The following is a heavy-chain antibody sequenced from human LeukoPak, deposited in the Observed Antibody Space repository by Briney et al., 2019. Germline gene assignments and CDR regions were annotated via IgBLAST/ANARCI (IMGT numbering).Heavy chain of an antibody. CDR2: IYYRGST. J-gene: IGHJ4*02. CDR1: GGSISSTSYY. V-gene: IGHV4-39*01. Sequence: SETLSLTCTVSGGSISSTSYYWGWIRQPPGKGLEWIGSIYYRGSTYYNPSLKSRVTISVDTSKNQFSLKLSSVTAADTAVYYCARLNYDFWGEFRYWGQGTLVTVSS. D-gene: IGHD3-3*01. CDR3: ARLNYDFWGEFRY.